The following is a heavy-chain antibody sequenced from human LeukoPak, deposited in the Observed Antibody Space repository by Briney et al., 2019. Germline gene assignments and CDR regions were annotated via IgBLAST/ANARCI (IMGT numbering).Heavy chain of an antibody. Sequence: PGGSLRLSCAASGFNFDEYAMYWVRQAPGKGLEWVSLISGDGGTTSYADSVKGRFTISRDNSENSLNLQMKSLRSEDTALYYCAKASRSGTHYSDFDFWGQGTLVTVSS. J-gene: IGHJ4*02. V-gene: IGHV3-43*02. CDR3: AKASRSGTHYSDFDF. D-gene: IGHD1-26*01. CDR1: GFNFDEYA. CDR2: ISGDGGTT.